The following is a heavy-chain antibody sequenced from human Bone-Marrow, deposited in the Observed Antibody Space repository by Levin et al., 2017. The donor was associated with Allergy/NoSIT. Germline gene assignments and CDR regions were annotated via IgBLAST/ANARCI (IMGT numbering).Heavy chain of an antibody. CDR3: ARGYYGSGSYYNSLFDY. Sequence: PGGSLRLSCAASGFTFSSYEMNWVRQAPGKGLEWVSYISSSGSTIYYADSVKGRFTISRDNAKNSLYLQMNSLRAEDTAVYYCARGYYGSGSYYNSLFDYWGQGTLVTVSS. CDR2: ISSSGSTI. D-gene: IGHD3-10*01. CDR1: GFTFSSYE. J-gene: IGHJ4*02. V-gene: IGHV3-48*03.